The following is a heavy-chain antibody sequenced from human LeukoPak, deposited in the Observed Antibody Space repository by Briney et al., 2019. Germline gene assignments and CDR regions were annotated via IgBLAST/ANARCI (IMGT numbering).Heavy chain of an antibody. J-gene: IGHJ4*02. CDR1: GGSITSTNW. D-gene: IGHD1-26*01. CDR3: TRESGPYCPLGY. Sequence: SETLSLTCGVSGGSITSTNWWSWVRQPPGQGLEWIGEISLTGRTNYNPSLIGRVIMSLDESRNQLSLTLTSVTAADTAMYYCTRESGPYCPLGYWGQGTLVVVPS. V-gene: IGHV4-4*02. CDR2: ISLTGRT.